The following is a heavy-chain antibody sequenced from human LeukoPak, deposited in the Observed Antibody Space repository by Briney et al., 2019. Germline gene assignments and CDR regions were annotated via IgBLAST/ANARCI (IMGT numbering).Heavy chain of an antibody. J-gene: IGHJ4*02. CDR2: ISGSGGST. CDR1: GLTFSGYV. Sequence: GGSLRLSCVGSGLTFSGYVLAWVRQAPGKGLEWVSAISGSGGSTYYADSVKGRFTISRDNSKNTLYLQMNSLRAEDTAVYYCANQLVPAVYWGQGTLVTVSS. D-gene: IGHD2-2*01. CDR3: ANQLVPAVY. V-gene: IGHV3-23*01.